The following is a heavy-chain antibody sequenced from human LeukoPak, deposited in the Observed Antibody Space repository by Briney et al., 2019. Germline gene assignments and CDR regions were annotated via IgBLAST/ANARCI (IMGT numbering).Heavy chain of an antibody. V-gene: IGHV3-13*01. J-gene: IGHJ4*02. CDR3: ARENGRGYFDY. D-gene: IGHD1-1*01. Sequence: GGSLRLSCAASGFTFSSYDMHGVRQATGKGLEWVSAIGTAGDTYYPGSVKGRFTISRENAKNSLYLQMNSLRAGDTAVYYCARENGRGYFDYWGQGTLVTVSS. CDR1: GFTFSSYD. CDR2: IGTAGDT.